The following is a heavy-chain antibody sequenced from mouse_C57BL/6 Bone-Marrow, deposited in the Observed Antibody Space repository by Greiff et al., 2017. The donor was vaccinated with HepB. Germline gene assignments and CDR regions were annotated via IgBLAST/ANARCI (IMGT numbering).Heavy chain of an antibody. Sequence: QVQLQQSGPGLVQPSQSLSITCTVSGFSLTSYGIHWVRQSPGKGLEWLGGIWSGGSTDNNAAFISRLSISKDNSKSKVFFKMNSLQADDTAIYYCATLLYDHDVFAYWGQGTLVTVSA. D-gene: IGHD2-4*01. J-gene: IGHJ3*01. V-gene: IGHV2-2*01. CDR2: IWSGGST. CDR3: ATLLYDHDVFAY. CDR1: GFSLTSYG.